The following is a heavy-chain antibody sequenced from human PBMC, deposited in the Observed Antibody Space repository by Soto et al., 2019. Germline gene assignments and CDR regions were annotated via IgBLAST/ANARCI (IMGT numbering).Heavy chain of an antibody. Sequence: ASVKVSCKASGYTFTSYGLAWVRQAPGQGLEWMGWISAYKGNTEYAQKFQGRVTLTTDKSTATAFMELGGLTSDDTALYFCARGRNRQWNDSPSDSWDYWGQGTLVTVSS. CDR3: ARGRNRQWNDSPSDSWDY. V-gene: IGHV1-18*01. CDR2: ISAYKGNT. J-gene: IGHJ4*02. D-gene: IGHD1-1*01. CDR1: GYTFTSYG.